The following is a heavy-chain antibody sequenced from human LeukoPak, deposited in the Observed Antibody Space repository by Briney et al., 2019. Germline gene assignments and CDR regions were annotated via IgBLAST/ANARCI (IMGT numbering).Heavy chain of an antibody. CDR3: AMEVYYDSSGYYLPSNWFDP. Sequence: AETLSLTCTVSGGSISSSSYYWGWIRQPPGKGLEWIGSIYYSGSTYYNPSLKSRVTISVDTSKNQFSLKLSSVTAADTAVYYCAMEVYYDSSGYYLPSNWFDPWGQGTLVTVSS. CDR1: GGSISSSSYY. CDR2: IYYSGST. D-gene: IGHD3-22*01. J-gene: IGHJ5*02. V-gene: IGHV4-39*07.